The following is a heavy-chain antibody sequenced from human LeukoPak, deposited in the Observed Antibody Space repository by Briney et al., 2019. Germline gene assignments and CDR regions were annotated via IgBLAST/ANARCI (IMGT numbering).Heavy chain of an antibody. Sequence: SETLSLTCTVSSGSISTSNYYWGWVRQPPGKALEWIGNIFYSGSTYYSPSLKSRVTISVDTSKNQFSLNLSSVTAADTAVYYCARQPFRKETVLTVRGVTFFDYWGQGTMVTVSS. CDR2: IFYSGST. V-gene: IGHV4-39*01. J-gene: IGHJ4*02. CDR3: ARQPFRKETVLTVRGVTFFDY. D-gene: IGHD3-10*01. CDR1: SGSISTSNYY.